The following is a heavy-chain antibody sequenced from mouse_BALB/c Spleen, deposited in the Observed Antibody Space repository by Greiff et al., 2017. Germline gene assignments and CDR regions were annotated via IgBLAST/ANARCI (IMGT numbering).Heavy chain of an antibody. CDR2: INSNGGST. CDR3: ARAYGRSIFPYYAMDY. D-gene: IGHD1-2*01. V-gene: IGHV5-6-3*01. J-gene: IGHJ4*01. Sequence: EVKLMESGGGLVQPGGSLKLSCAASGFTFSSYGMSWVRQTPDKRLELVATINSNGGSTYYPDSVKGRFTISRDNAKNTLYLQMSSLKSEDTAMYYCARAYGRSIFPYYAMDYWGQGTSVTVSS. CDR1: GFTFSSYG.